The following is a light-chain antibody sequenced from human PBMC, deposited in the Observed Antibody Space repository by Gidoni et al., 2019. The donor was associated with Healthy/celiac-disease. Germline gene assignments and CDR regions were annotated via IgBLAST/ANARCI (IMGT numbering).Light chain of an antibody. CDR3: QQYGSSPVYT. CDR1: QSVSSSY. CDR2: CAS. V-gene: IGKV3-20*01. J-gene: IGKJ2*01. Sequence: EIVLTQSPGTLSLSPGARATLSCRASQSVSSSYLAWYQQKTGQSPRLLIYCASSRATGIPDRFSGSGSGTDFTLTISRLEPEDFAVYYWQQYGSSPVYTFGQGTKLEIK.